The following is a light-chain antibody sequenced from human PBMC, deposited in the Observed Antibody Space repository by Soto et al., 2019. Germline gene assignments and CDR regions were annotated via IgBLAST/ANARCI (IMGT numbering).Light chain of an antibody. V-gene: IGKV1-33*01. Sequence: IQMTQSPSSLSASIGDRVTITCHASHDIRNSLNWYQQTPGKPPKLLISDASNLEAGVPSRFSGSGFGTDFSFTIISLHAEDVATYFCQQYDNLPLTFGGGTKVEI. CDR3: QQYDNLPLT. CDR2: DAS. J-gene: IGKJ4*01. CDR1: HDIRNS.